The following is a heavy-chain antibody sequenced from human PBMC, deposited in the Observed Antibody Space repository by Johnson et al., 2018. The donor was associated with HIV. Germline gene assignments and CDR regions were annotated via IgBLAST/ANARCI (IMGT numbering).Heavy chain of an antibody. Sequence: VQLVESGGGLVQPGGSLRLSCAVSGFTVSSNYMSWVRQAPGKGLEWVSVIYSGGTTNYADSVKGRFTISRDNSKNTLYLQMNSLRAEDTAVYYCAKDRYEDRSGPGAFDIWGQGTMVTVSS. D-gene: IGHD3-22*01. CDR2: IYSGGTT. J-gene: IGHJ3*02. V-gene: IGHV3-66*01. CDR1: GFTVSSNY. CDR3: AKDRYEDRSGPGAFDI.